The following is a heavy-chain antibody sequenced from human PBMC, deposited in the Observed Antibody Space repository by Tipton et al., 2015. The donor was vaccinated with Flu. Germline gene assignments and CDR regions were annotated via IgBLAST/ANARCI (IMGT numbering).Heavy chain of an antibody. D-gene: IGHD1-14*01. CDR2: VYDDGRT. Sequence: SLRLSCAVSGFTVSASYMSWVRQPPGKGLEWVSIVYDDGRTYYADSVEGRFAISRHNPKNILYLQMNSLRADDTAVCFCGRDGGGTYPDWGRKTPVTVSP. J-gene: IGHJ4*02. CDR1: GFTVSASY. CDR3: GRDGGGTYPD. V-gene: IGHV3-53*01.